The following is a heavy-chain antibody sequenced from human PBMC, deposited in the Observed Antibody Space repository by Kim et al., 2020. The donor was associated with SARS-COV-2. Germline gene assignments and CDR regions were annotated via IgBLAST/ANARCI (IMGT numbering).Heavy chain of an antibody. V-gene: IGHV3-21*01. CDR3: ASSLNYLFLWYD. D-gene: IGHD3-10*01. Sequence: YYTNAVESRFTISRDTAKNSLYLQMNSLRAEDTAVYYCASSLNYLFLWYDWGQGTLVTVSS. J-gene: IGHJ4*02.